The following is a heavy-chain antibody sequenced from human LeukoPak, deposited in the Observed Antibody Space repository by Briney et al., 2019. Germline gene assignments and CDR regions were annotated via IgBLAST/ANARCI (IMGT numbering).Heavy chain of an antibody. J-gene: IGHJ4*02. V-gene: IGHV3-23*01. Sequence: GGSLRLSCAASGFAFDIYAMTWVRQAPGKGLEWVSGISAGGSSTYYADSVKGRFTISRDNSNNTVYLQVNSLRGEDTGVYYCAKDPRGSLERRGHFDFWGQGTLVTVSS. CDR1: GFAFDIYA. D-gene: IGHD1-1*01. CDR3: AKDPRGSLERRGHFDF. CDR2: ISAGGSST.